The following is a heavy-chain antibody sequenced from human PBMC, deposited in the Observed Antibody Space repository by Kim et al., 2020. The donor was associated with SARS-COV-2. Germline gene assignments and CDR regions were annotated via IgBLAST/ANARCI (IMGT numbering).Heavy chain of an antibody. CDR2: IWYAGSNK. D-gene: IGHD3-10*01. V-gene: IGHV3-33*06. CDR1: GFTFRSYG. CDR3: AKDLGAYYYGSGFNGNDPGLDY. J-gene: IGHJ4*02. Sequence: GGSLRLSCAASGFTFRSYGMHWVRQAPGKGLEWVSVIWYAGSNKYYADSVKGRFTISRDNSKNTLYRQMNSLRAEDTAVYYCAKDLGAYYYGSGFNGNDPGLDYWGQGTLVTVSS.